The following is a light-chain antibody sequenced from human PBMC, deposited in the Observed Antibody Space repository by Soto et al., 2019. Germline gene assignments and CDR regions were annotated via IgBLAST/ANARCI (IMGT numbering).Light chain of an antibody. Sequence: DTVLTQSPGTLSLSPGERATLSCRASQSVTSTYLAWYQHRPGQAPRLLIYGASTRVTGIPDRFSGSGSGTDFTLTISRLEPEDFAVYYCQQYAYPPWTFGHGTKVEIK. J-gene: IGKJ1*01. V-gene: IGKV3-20*01. CDR3: QQYAYPPWT. CDR1: QSVTSTY. CDR2: GAS.